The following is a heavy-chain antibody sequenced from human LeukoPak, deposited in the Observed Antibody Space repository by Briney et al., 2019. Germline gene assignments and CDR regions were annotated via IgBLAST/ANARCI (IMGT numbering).Heavy chain of an antibody. V-gene: IGHV1-69*06. D-gene: IGHD2-2*01. CDR2: IIPIFGTA. Sequence: SVKVSCKASGGTFSSYAISWVRQAPGQGLEWMGGIIPIFGTANYAQKFQGRVTITAEKSTSTAYMELSSLRSEDTAVYYCFVGSTQYCSSTSCRRGSIDYWGQGTLVTVSS. CDR3: FVGSTQYCSSTSCRRGSIDY. J-gene: IGHJ4*02. CDR1: GGTFSSYA.